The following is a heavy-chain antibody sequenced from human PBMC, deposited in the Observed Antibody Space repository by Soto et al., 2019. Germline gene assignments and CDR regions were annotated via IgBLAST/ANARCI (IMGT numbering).Heavy chain of an antibody. Sequence: PGGSLRLSCAASGFTFSSYAMSWVRQAPGKGLEWVSAISGSGGSTYYADSVKGRFTISRYNSKNTLYLQMNSLRAEDTAVYYCAKDRQQVGISGVWGQGTLVTVSS. CDR1: GFTFSSYA. CDR3: AKDRQQVGISGV. D-gene: IGHD1-26*01. J-gene: IGHJ4*02. V-gene: IGHV3-23*01. CDR2: ISGSGGST.